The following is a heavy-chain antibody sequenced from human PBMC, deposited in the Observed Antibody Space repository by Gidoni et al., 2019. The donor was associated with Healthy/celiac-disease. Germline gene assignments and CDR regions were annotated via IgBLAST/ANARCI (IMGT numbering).Heavy chain of an antibody. D-gene: IGHD4-17*01. Sequence: QVPLVQSGAEVKKPGASVTVSCTASGYTFTRYDINWVRQATGQGLEWMGWMNPNSGNTGYAQKCQGRVTMTRNTSISTAYMELSSLRSEDTAVYYWARTGDYETYYYYYGMDVWGQGTTVTVSS. CDR2: MNPNSGNT. CDR3: ARTGDYETYYYYYGMDV. CDR1: GYTFTRYD. J-gene: IGHJ6*02. V-gene: IGHV1-8*01.